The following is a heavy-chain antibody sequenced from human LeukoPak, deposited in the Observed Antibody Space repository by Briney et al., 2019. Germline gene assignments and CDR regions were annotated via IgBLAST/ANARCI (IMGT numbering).Heavy chain of an antibody. CDR1: GFTFSSYG. D-gene: IGHD3-22*01. V-gene: IGHV3-30*03. J-gene: IGHJ4*02. CDR2: ISYDGSNK. CDR3: VRGGYGFDY. Sequence: GGSLRLSCAASGFTFSSYGMHWVRQAPGKGLEWVAVISYDGSNKYYADSVKGRFTISRDNSKNTLYLQMNSLRAEDTAVYYCVRGGYGFDYWGQGTLVTVSS.